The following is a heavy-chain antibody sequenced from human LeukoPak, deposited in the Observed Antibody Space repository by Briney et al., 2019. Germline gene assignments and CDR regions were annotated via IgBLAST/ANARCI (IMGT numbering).Heavy chain of an antibody. CDR3: ARAVSGRFDY. J-gene: IGHJ4*02. D-gene: IGHD6-19*01. Sequence: LEWTGYIYYSGSTNYNPSLNSRVTISVDTSKNQFSLRLSSVTAADTALYYCARAVSGRFDYWGQGTLVTVSS. CDR2: IYYSGST. V-gene: IGHV4-59*08.